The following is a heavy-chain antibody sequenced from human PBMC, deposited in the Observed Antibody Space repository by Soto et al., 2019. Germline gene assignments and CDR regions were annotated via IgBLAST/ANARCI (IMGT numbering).Heavy chain of an antibody. CDR1: GYTFTSYY. D-gene: IGHD2-8*01. CDR2: INPSGGST. V-gene: IGHV1-46*03. Sequence: QVQLVQSGAEVKKPGASVKVSCKASGYTFTSYYMHWVRQAPGQGLEWMGIINPSGGSTSYAQKFQGRVTMTRDTATSTVYMERSRLRSEDTAVYYCARGGGYCTNGVCYSFDYWGQGTLVTVSS. J-gene: IGHJ4*02. CDR3: ARGGGYCTNGVCYSFDY.